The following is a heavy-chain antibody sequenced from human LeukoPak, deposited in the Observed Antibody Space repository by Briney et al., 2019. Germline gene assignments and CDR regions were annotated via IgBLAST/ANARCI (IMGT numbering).Heavy chain of an antibody. CDR1: GFTVSSNY. Sequence: GGSLRLSCAASGFTVSSNYMSWVRQAQGQGLQWVSVIYSGGSTYYADSVKGRFTISRDNSKNTLYLQMNSLRAEDTAVYYCARATVLECLFDPWGQGTLVTVSS. CDR3: ARATVLECLFDP. J-gene: IGHJ5*02. V-gene: IGHV3-66*01. D-gene: IGHD3-3*01. CDR2: IYSGGST.